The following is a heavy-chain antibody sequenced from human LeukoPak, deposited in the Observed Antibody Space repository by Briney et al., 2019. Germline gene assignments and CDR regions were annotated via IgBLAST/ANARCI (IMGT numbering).Heavy chain of an antibody. CDR3: VREREGSNSEH. CDR1: GFTVSNNR. J-gene: IGHJ1*01. V-gene: IGHV3-53*01. Sequence: GGSLRLSCAASGFTVSNNRLSWVRQAPGMGLEWVSTIYSDGNTYYPDSVKGRFTISRDGSKDTLYLQLNSLRTEDTAIYYCVREREGSNSEHWGQGTLVTVSS. D-gene: IGHD1-26*01. CDR2: IYSDGNT.